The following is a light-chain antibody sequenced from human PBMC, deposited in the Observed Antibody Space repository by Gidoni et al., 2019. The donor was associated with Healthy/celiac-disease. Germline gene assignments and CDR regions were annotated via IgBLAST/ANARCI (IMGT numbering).Light chain of an antibody. Sequence: IQLTQSPSSLSASVGDRVTITCRASQGISRYLAWYQQKPGKAPKLLLYAASTLQSGVPSRYSGSESGTDFTLTINSLQPEDCATYYCQQLNSYPPKLTFGGGTKVEIK. V-gene: IGKV1-9*01. CDR2: AAS. CDR3: QQLNSYPPKLT. CDR1: QGISRY. J-gene: IGKJ4*01.